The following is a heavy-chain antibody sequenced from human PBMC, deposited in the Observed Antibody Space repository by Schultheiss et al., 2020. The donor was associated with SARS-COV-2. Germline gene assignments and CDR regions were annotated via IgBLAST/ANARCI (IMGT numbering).Heavy chain of an antibody. Sequence: SQTLSLTCNVSGDSMKRSGYYWAWIRQPPGKGLEWIGYIYNSGSTYYNPSLKSRVTISVDTSKNQFSLKLSSVTAADTAVYYCARDSGTVRYYYGMDVWGQGTTVTVSS. J-gene: IGHJ6*02. CDR1: GDSMKRSGYY. CDR2: IYNSGST. V-gene: IGHV4-31*03. CDR3: ARDSGTVRYYYGMDV. D-gene: IGHD1/OR15-1a*01.